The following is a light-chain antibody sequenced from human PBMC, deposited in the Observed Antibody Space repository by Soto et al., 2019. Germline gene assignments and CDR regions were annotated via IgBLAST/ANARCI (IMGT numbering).Light chain of an antibody. Sequence: EIVLTQSPGTLSLSPGERATLSCRASQSVSSSYLAWYQQKPGQAPRLLIYAASSRATGIPDRFTGSGSGTDFTLTISRLEPEDFAVYYCQQYASSHRAFGQGTKVEIK. CDR1: QSVSSSY. CDR3: QQYASSHRA. CDR2: AAS. V-gene: IGKV3-20*01. J-gene: IGKJ1*01.